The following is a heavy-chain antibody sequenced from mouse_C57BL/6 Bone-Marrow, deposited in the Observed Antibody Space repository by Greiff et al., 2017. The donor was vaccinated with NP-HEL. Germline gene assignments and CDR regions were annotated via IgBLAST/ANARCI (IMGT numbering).Heavy chain of an antibody. Sequence: VQLKESGAELVRPGASVKLSCTVSGFNIKDDYMHWVKQRPEQGLEWIGLIDPENGDTEYASKFQGKATLTADTSSTTAYLQLSSLTSEDAAVYYCTTGGSSPYAMDYGGQGTSVTVSS. CDR3: TTGGSSPYAMDY. V-gene: IGHV14-4*01. CDR2: IDPENGDT. CDR1: GFNIKDDY. J-gene: IGHJ4*01. D-gene: IGHD1-1*01.